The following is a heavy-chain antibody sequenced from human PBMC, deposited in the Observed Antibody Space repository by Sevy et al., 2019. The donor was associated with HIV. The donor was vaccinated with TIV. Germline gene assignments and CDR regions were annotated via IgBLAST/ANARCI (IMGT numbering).Heavy chain of an antibody. CDR2: ISGSTIDT. J-gene: IGHJ4*02. CDR1: GFTFGNYA. Sequence: GGSLRLSCAASGFTFGNYAMNWVRQAPGKGLEWVSSISGSTIDTSYADSVKGRFTISRDNSKNTLYLQMNSLRAEDTAVYYCAREVKGVLDYWGQGTLVTVSS. V-gene: IGHV3-23*01. CDR3: AREVKGVLDY.